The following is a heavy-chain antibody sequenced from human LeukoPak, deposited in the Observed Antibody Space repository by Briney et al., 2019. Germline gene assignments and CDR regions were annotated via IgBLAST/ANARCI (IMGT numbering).Heavy chain of an antibody. CDR1: GFTFSSYA. CDR3: AKELANGWYEVGAFDY. V-gene: IGHV3-23*01. Sequence: GGSLRLSCAASGFTFSSYAMSWVRQAPEKGLEWVSTISGSGGRTYYADSVKGRFTISRDNSKKTLYLQMNSLRAEDTAIYYCAKELANGWYEVGAFDYWGQGTLVTVSS. J-gene: IGHJ4*02. D-gene: IGHD6-19*01. CDR2: ISGSGGRT.